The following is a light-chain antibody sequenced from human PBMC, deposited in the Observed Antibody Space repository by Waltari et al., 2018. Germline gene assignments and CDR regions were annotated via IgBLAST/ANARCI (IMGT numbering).Light chain of an antibody. CDR3: SSQSSNDVVL. J-gene: IGLJ2*01. Sequence: QSALTQPASVSGSPGPSVTTFCAGPSHHVGGYNPLPWYTEHPGQAPRVIIYDVSDRPSGVSDRFSGSKSGNTASLTISGLQAEDEADYYCSSQSSNDVVLFGGGTKLTVL. V-gene: IGLV2-14*01. CDR1: SHHVGGYNP. CDR2: DVS.